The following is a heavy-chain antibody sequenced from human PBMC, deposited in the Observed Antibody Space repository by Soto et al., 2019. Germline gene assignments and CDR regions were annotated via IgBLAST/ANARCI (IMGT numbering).Heavy chain of an antibody. D-gene: IGHD2-2*01. CDR1: GFTFSGYA. Sequence: EVQLLESGGGLVQPGGSLRLSCAASGFTFSGYAMTWVRQAPGKGLEWVSAISGSGGSTYYADSVKGRFTISRDNSKNTLYLQMNSLRAEDTAVYYCACLIPAAHCRIWGQGTMVTVSS. CDR3: ACLIPAAHCRI. J-gene: IGHJ3*02. V-gene: IGHV3-23*01. CDR2: ISGSGGST.